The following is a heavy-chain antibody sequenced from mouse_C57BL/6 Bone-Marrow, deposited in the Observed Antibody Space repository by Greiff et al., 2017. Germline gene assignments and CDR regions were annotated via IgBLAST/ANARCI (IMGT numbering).Heavy chain of an antibody. CDR1: GFTFSSYG. Sequence: EVKLVESGGDLVKPGGSLKLSCAASGFTFSSYGMSWVRQTPDKRLEWVATISSGGSYTYYPDSVKGRFTISRDNAKNTLYLQMSSLKSEDTAMYYCARPYYVYAMDYWGQGTSVTVSS. CDR2: ISSGGSYT. CDR3: ARPYYVYAMDY. J-gene: IGHJ4*01. V-gene: IGHV5-6*02. D-gene: IGHD1-1*02.